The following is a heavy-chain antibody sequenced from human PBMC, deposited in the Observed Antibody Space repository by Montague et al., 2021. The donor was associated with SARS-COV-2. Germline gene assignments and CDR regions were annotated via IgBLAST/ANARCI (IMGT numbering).Heavy chain of an antibody. CDR1: GFTVGSNY. J-gene: IGHJ4*02. Sequence: SLRLSCAASGFTVGSNYMSWVRQAPGKGLEWVSVIYSGGSTYYADSVKGRFTISRDNSKNTLYLQMNSLRAEDTAVYYCARDAGGNFPTSFDYWGQGTLVTVSS. V-gene: IGHV3-53*01. CDR3: ARDAGGNFPTSFDY. CDR2: IYSGGST. D-gene: IGHD4-23*01.